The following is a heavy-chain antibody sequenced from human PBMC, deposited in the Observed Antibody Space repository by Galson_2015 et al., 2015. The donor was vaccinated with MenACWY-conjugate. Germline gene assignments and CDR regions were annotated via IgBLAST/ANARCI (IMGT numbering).Heavy chain of an antibody. CDR1: GFTFTGYE. CDR2: VSKSGSPI. V-gene: IGHV3-48*03. CDR3: ARVGTWIHQYVYYMDV. D-gene: IGHD5-18*01. Sequence: SLRLSCAASGFTFTGYEFNWVRQAPGKGQEWLSYVSKSGSPIYYADSVKGRFTISRDNIKKSLFLEMNSLRAGDTGVYYCARVGTWIHQYVYYMDVWGKGTTVTVSS. J-gene: IGHJ6*03.